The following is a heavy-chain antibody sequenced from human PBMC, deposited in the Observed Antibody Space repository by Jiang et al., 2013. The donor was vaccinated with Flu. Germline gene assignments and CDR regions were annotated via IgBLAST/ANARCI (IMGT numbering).Heavy chain of an antibody. J-gene: IGHJ4*02. CDR3: ARSDYGDYVFRYY. Sequence: LLKPSETLSLTCTVSGGSISSSSYYWGWIRQPPGKGLEWIGSIYYSGSTYYNPSLKSRVTISVDTSKNQFSLKLSSVTAADTAVYYCARSDYGDYVFRYYWGQGTLVTVSS. V-gene: IGHV4-39*01. D-gene: IGHD4-17*01. CDR1: GGSISSSSYY. CDR2: IYYSGST.